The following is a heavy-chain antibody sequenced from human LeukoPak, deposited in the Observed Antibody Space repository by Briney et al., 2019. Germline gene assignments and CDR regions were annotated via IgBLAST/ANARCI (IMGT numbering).Heavy chain of an antibody. CDR2: ISWDGGST. D-gene: IGHD1-26*01. CDR3: AKEAGSYPAYYFDY. J-gene: IGHJ4*02. CDR1: GFTFDDYT. V-gene: IGHV3-43*01. Sequence: PGGSLRLSCAASGFTFDDYTMHWVRQAPGKGLEWVSLISWDGGSTYYADSVKGRFTISRDNSKNSLYLQMNSLRTEDTALYYCAKEAGSYPAYYFDYWGQGTLVTVSS.